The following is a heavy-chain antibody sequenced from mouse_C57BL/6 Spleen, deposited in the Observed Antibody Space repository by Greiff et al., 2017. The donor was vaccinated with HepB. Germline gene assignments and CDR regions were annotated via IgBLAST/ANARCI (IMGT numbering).Heavy chain of an antibody. CDR3: ARDRDYLAWFAY. CDR2: ISDGGSYT. D-gene: IGHD2-4*01. Sequence: DVHLVESGGGLVKPGGSLKLSCAASGFTFSSYAMSWVRQTPEKRLEWVATISDGGSYTYYPDNVKGRFTISRDNAKNNLYLQMSHLKSEDTAMYYCARDRDYLAWFAYWGQGTLVTVSA. CDR1: GFTFSSYA. V-gene: IGHV5-4*01. J-gene: IGHJ3*01.